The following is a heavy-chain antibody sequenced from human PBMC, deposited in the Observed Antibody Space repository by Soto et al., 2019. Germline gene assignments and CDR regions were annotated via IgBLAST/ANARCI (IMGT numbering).Heavy chain of an antibody. J-gene: IGHJ4*02. Sequence: QVQLVQSGAEVKKPGASVKVSCKASGYTFTSYDINWVRQATGQGLEWMGWMNPNSGNTGYAQKFQGRVTMTRNTSKTPANWDLSSRRPEKTAVYYGAREFGGVSCPINYGGKGTLVTVS. CDR3: AREFGGVSCPINY. V-gene: IGHV1-8*01. CDR1: GYTFTSYD. D-gene: IGHD2-8*02. CDR2: MNPNSGNT.